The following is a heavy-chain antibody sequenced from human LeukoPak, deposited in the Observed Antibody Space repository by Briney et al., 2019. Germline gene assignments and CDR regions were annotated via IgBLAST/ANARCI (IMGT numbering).Heavy chain of an antibody. D-gene: IGHD3-3*01. J-gene: IGHJ4*02. CDR1: GGSFSGYY. V-gene: IGHV4-59*10. Sequence: SETLSLTCAVYGGSFSGYYWSWIRQPAGKGLEWIGRIYTSGSTNYNPSLKSRVTMSVDTSKNQFSLKLSSVTAADTAVYYCARGFLEWLFSYWGQGTLVTVSS. CDR2: IYTSGST. CDR3: ARGFLEWLFSY.